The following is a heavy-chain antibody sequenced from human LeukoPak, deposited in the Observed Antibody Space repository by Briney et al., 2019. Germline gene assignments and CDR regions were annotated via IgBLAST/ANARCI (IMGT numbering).Heavy chain of an antibody. CDR1: GLAFSSYY. CDR2: MSYDGTNE. CDR3: ARGGGANYYADYFDY. Sequence: GGSQRLSCAGSGLAFSSYYMHWVRQAPDKGLEWVAVMSYDGTNENYADSVQGRFTISRDNSKNTLYLQMNSLRAEDTAMYYCARGGGANYYADYFDYWGQGTLVTIFS. D-gene: IGHD1-26*01. J-gene: IGHJ4*02. V-gene: IGHV3-30*03.